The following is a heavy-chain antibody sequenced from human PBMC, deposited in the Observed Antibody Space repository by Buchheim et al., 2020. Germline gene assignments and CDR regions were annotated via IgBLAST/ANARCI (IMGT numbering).Heavy chain of an antibody. V-gene: IGHV3-48*02. CDR3: ARDSSSSSDFDY. J-gene: IGHJ4*02. CDR1: GFTFRSYS. CDR2: ISGSSSPI. Sequence: EVQLLESGGGLVQPGGSLRLSCEASGFTFRSYSINWVRQAPGKGLEWLSYISGSSSPIYYADSVKGRFTIFRDNAKNSLFLQMNSLRDEDKAVYYCARDSSSSSDFDYWGQGTL. D-gene: IGHD6-6*01.